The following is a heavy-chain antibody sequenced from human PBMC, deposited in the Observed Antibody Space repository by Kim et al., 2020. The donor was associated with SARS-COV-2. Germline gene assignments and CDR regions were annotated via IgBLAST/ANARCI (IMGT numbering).Heavy chain of an antibody. V-gene: IGHV4-34*01. Sequence: SETLSLTCAVYGGSFSGYYWNWIRQPPGKGLEWIGEINHSGSTNYNPSLKSRVTISVDTSNNHFSLKLSSVTAADTAVYYCARRIYYDSSVDYWGQGTLVTVSS. CDR3: ARRIYYDSSVDY. CDR1: GGSFSGYY. CDR2: INHSGST. J-gene: IGHJ4*02. D-gene: IGHD3-22*01.